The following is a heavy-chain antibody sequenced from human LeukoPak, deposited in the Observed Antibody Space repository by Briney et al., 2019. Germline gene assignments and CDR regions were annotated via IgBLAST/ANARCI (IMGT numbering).Heavy chain of an antibody. D-gene: IGHD2-21*02. V-gene: IGHV4-39*01. CDR1: GGSISSSSYY. CDR3: ARVGGGYCGGDCPIYYYYYYMDV. CDR2: IYYSGST. J-gene: IGHJ6*03. Sequence: SETLSLTCTVSGGSISSSSYYWGWIRQPPGKGLEWIGRIYYSGSTYYNPSLKSRVTISVDTSKNQFSLKLSSVTAAATAVYYCARVGGGYCGGDCPIYYYYYYMDVWGKGTTVTVSS.